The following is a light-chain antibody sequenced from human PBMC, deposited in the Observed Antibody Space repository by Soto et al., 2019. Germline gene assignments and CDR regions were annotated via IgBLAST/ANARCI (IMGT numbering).Light chain of an antibody. Sequence: DIVMTQSPLSLPVTPGEPASISCRSSKSLLHSNGYNYLDWYLQKPGQSPQLLIYLGSNRASGVPDRFSGSGSGTDFTLKISRVEAEDVGVYYCMQALQTPSFGQGTKLENK. CDR3: MQALQTPS. V-gene: IGKV2-28*01. CDR2: LGS. CDR1: KSLLHSNGYNY. J-gene: IGKJ2*01.